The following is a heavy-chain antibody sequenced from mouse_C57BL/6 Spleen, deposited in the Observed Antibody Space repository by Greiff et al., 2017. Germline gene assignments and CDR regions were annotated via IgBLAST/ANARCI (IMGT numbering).Heavy chain of an antibody. J-gene: IGHJ2*01. Sequence: EVQLQESGPGLVKPSQSLSLTCSVTGYSITSGYYWNWIRQFPGNKLEWMGYISYDGSNNYNPSLKNRISITRDTSKTQFFLKLNSVTTEDTATYYCARDHPITTVADYWGQGTTLTVSS. CDR1: GYSITSGYY. CDR2: ISYDGSN. D-gene: IGHD1-1*01. CDR3: ARDHPITTVADY. V-gene: IGHV3-6*01.